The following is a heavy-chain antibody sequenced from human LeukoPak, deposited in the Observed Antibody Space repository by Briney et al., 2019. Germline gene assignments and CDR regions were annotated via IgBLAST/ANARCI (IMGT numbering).Heavy chain of an antibody. V-gene: IGHV1-18*01. CDR3: ARLRLGELSLGFDP. CDR2: ISPYNGDR. Sequence: GASVKVSCKASGYTFTNYAITWVRQAPGQGPEWMGWISPYNGDRRDALKFQDRVTMTTDTSTTTAYMELRGLRSDDTAVYYCARLRLGELSLGFDPWGQGTLVTVSS. J-gene: IGHJ5*02. CDR1: GYTFTNYA. D-gene: IGHD3-16*02.